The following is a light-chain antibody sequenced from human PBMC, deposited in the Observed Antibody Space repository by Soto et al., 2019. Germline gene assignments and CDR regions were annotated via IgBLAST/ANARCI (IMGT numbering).Light chain of an antibody. J-gene: IGKJ1*01. Sequence: GVTQSPATLSLSTGERATLSCGASQSVTSSYLAWYQLKPGQAPRLLIFGASIRVKGIPDRFIGSGSGTDFTLTISRLEPEDFAVYYCQHYVTSLTTFGQGTKV. CDR1: QSVTSSY. CDR3: QHYVTSLTT. V-gene: IGKV3-20*01. CDR2: GAS.